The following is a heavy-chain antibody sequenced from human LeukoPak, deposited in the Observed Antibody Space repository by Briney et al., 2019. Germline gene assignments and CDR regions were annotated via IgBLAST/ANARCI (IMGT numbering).Heavy chain of an antibody. CDR2: IRGSGGST. Sequence: GGSLRLSCAASGFTFSSYAMSWVRQAPGKGLERVSAIRGSGGSTYYADSVKGRFTISRDNSKNTLYLQMNSLRAEDTAVYYCAKDAPYSGYDSIRYYFDYWGQGTLVTVSS. D-gene: IGHD5-12*01. V-gene: IGHV3-23*01. J-gene: IGHJ4*02. CDR3: AKDAPYSGYDSIRYYFDY. CDR1: GFTFSSYA.